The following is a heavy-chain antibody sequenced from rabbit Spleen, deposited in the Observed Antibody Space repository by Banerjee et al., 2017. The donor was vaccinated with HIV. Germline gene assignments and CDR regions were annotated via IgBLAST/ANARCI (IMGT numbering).Heavy chain of an antibody. CDR1: GFSFSSNY. CDR2: IDAGSSGGT. D-gene: IGHD7-1*01. Sequence: QEQLEESGGDLVKPEGSLTLTCTASGFSFSSNYMCWVRQAPGKGLEWIACIDAGSSGGTWYASWAKGRFTISKTSSTTVTLKMTSLTAADTATYFCGRSSNSVSYRTDLWGPGTLVTVS. V-gene: IGHV1S45*01. J-gene: IGHJ6*01. CDR3: GRSSNSVSYRTDL.